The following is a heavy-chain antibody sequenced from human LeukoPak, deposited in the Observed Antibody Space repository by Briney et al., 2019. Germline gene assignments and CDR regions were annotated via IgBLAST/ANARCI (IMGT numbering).Heavy chain of an antibody. D-gene: IGHD2-2*01. CDR2: ISSSGSTI. V-gene: IGHV3-11*01. CDR3: ARQKDIVVVPAAPIDY. J-gene: IGHJ4*02. CDR1: GFTFSDYY. Sequence: GGSLRLSCAASGFTFSDYYMSWIHQAPGKGLEWVSYISSSGSTIYYADSVKGRFTISRDNAKNSLYLQMNSLRAEDTAVYYCARQKDIVVVPAAPIDYWGQGTLVTVSS.